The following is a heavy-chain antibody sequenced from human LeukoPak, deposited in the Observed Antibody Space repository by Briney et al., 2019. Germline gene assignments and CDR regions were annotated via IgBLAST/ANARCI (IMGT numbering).Heavy chain of an antibody. Sequence: GGSLRLSCTASGFTFGDYAMSWFRQAPGKGLEWVSYISSSGSTIYYADSVKGRFTISRDNAKNSLYLQMNSLRAEDTAVYYCAGSYSSSPYYYYGMDVWGQGTTVTVSS. CDR1: GFTFGDYA. V-gene: IGHV3-11*01. CDR2: ISSSGSTI. J-gene: IGHJ6*02. CDR3: AGSYSSSPYYYYGMDV. D-gene: IGHD6-13*01.